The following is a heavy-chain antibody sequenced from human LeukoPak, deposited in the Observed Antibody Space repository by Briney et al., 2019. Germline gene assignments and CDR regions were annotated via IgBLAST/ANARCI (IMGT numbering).Heavy chain of an antibody. V-gene: IGHV3-23*01. D-gene: IGHD2-8*02. J-gene: IGHJ5*02. Sequence: GGSLRLSCAASGFTFSSYATSWVRQAPGKGLEWVSGISDTGGTTHYADSVKGRFTISRDNSKNTLSLQMKSLRAEDTALYYCVKDAGTAWGQGTLVTVSS. CDR3: VKDAGTA. CDR2: ISDTGGTT. CDR1: GFTFSSYA.